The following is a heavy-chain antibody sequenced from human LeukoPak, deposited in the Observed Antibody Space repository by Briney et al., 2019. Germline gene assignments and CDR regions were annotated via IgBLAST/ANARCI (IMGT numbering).Heavy chain of an antibody. J-gene: IGHJ4*02. Sequence: GRSLRLSCAASGFTFSYYAMHWVRQAPGKGLEWVAVISYDGSNKYYADSVKGRFTISRDNSKNTLYLQMNSLRAEDTAVYYCARVLNYYDSSGYYFSYWGQGTLVTVSS. CDR2: ISYDGSNK. D-gene: IGHD3-22*01. CDR3: ARVLNYYDSSGYYFSY. V-gene: IGHV3-30-3*01. CDR1: GFTFSYYA.